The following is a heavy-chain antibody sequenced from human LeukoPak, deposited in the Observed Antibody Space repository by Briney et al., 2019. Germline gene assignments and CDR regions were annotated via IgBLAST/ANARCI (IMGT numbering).Heavy chain of an antibody. Sequence: GASVKVSCKASGGTFSSYAISWVRRAPGQGLEWMGRIIPIFGTANYAQKFQGRVTITTDESTSTAYMELSSLRSEDTAVYYCASDGVGATRGGYYYYYMDVWGKGTTVTVSS. V-gene: IGHV1-69*05. CDR2: IIPIFGTA. J-gene: IGHJ6*03. CDR3: ASDGVGATRGGYYYYYMDV. CDR1: GGTFSSYA. D-gene: IGHD1-26*01.